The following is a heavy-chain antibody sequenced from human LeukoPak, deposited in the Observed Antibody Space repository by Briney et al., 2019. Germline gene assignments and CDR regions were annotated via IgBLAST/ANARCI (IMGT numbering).Heavy chain of an antibody. D-gene: IGHD1-26*01. CDR1: GFTFSSYA. V-gene: IGHV3-23*01. CDR3: AKDQGGSYPHYYFDY. J-gene: IGHJ4*02. Sequence: GVLRLSCAASGFTFSSYAMSWVRQAPGKGLEWVSAISGSGGSTYYADSVKGRFTISRDNSKNTLYLQMNSLRAEDTAVYYCAKDQGGSYPHYYFDYWGQGTLVTVSS. CDR2: ISGSGGST.